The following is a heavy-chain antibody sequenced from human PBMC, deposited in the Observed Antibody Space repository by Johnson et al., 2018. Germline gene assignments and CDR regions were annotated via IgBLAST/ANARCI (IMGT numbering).Heavy chain of an antibody. CDR1: EYTFTSYD. Sequence: QVQLVQSGAEVKKPGASVKVSCKSSEYTFTSYDINWVRQATGQGLEWMGWMNPKSGNTFYAQKFRGRVSMTRDTSISTVYMELSSLRSDDTAVYSCARAGWQHLVHNAFDIWGQGTMITVSS. CDR2: MNPKSGNT. V-gene: IGHV1-8*01. CDR3: ARAGWQHLVHNAFDI. D-gene: IGHD6-13*01. J-gene: IGHJ3*02.